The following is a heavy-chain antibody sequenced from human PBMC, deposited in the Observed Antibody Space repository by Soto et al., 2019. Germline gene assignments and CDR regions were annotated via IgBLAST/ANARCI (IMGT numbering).Heavy chain of an antibody. CDR2: ISSSSSYI. CDR3: ARDHRPPYCSGWYGYYYYGLDF. Sequence: GGSLRLSCAASGFTFSSYSMNWVRQAPGKGLEWVSSISSSSSYIYCADSVKGRFTISRDNAKNSLYLQMNSLRAEDTAVYYCARDHRPPYCSGWYGYYYYGLDFWGQGTSVSVSS. V-gene: IGHV3-21*01. CDR1: GFTFSSYS. J-gene: IGHJ6*02. D-gene: IGHD6-19*01.